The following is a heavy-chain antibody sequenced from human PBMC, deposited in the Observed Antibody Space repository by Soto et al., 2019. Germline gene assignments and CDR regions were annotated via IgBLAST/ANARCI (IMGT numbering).Heavy chain of an antibody. J-gene: IGHJ4*02. Sequence: GWSLRLSCAASGFTFSSYAMHWVRQAPGKGLEWVAVISYDGSNKYYADSVKGRFTISRDNSKNTLYLQMNRLRAEDTAVYYCARDPGGNDYYFDYWGQGTMVTVSS. D-gene: IGHD2-15*01. CDR3: ARDPGGNDYYFDY. CDR1: GFTFSSYA. V-gene: IGHV3-30-3*01. CDR2: ISYDGSNK.